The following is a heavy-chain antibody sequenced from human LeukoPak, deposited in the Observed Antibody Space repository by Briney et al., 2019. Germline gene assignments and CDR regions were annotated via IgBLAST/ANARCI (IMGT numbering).Heavy chain of an antibody. J-gene: IGHJ4*02. CDR3: ARVPLWFGESMGYFDY. D-gene: IGHD3-10*01. V-gene: IGHV4-4*02. Sequence: SETLSLTRAVSGGSISSSNWWSWVRQPPGKGLEWIGEIYHSGSTNYNPSLKSRVTISVDKSKNQFSLKLSPVTAADTAVYYCARVPLWFGESMGYFDYWGQGTLVTVSS. CDR1: GGSISSSNW. CDR2: IYHSGST.